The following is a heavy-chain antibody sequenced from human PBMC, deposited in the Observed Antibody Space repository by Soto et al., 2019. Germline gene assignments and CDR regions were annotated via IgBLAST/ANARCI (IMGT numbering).Heavy chain of an antibody. CDR3: TTRQWLGLGRVDY. Sequence: PGGSLRLSCAASGFTFSNAWMSWVRQAPGKGLEWVGRIKSKTDGGTTDYAAPVKGRFTISRDDSKNTLYLQMNSLKTEDTAVYYCTTRQWLGLGRVDYWGQGTLVTVSS. V-gene: IGHV3-15*01. CDR1: GFTFSNAW. CDR2: IKSKTDGGTT. D-gene: IGHD6-19*01. J-gene: IGHJ4*02.